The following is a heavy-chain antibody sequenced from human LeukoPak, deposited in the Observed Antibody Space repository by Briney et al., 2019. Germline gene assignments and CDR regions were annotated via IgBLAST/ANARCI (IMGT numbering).Heavy chain of an antibody. CDR3: AREGQWDHFDY. D-gene: IGHD1-26*01. V-gene: IGHV1-18*01. CDR1: GYTFSSYG. CDR2: ITPYNGNT. Sequence: GASVKVSCESSGYTFSSYGISWVRQASGQGLEWMGWITPYNGNTNYAQNFHGRVTMTTDTSTSTAYMELRSLRSDDTAVYYCAREGQWDHFDYWGQGTLVTVSS. J-gene: IGHJ4*02.